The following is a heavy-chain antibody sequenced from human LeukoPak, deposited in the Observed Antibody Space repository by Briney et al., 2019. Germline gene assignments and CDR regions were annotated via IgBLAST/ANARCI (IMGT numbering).Heavy chain of an antibody. D-gene: IGHD2-15*01. CDR2: ISGSGGST. V-gene: IGHV3-23*01. CDR1: GFTFSSYG. Sequence: GGSLRLSCAASGFTFSSYGMSWVRQAPGKGLEWVSAISGSGGSTYYADSVKGRFTISRDNSKNTLYLQMNNLRAEDTAVYYCAKLGYCSGGSCYRSFSFWGQGTLVTVSS. J-gene: IGHJ4*02. CDR3: AKLGYCSGGSCYRSFSF.